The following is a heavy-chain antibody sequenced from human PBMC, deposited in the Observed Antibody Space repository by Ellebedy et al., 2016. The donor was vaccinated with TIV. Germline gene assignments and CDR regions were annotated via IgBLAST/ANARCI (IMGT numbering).Heavy chain of an antibody. CDR2: IYYSGRT. CDR3: ASWYSSGWYAIDS. D-gene: IGHD6-19*01. CDR1: GGSISSNNYY. Sequence: SETLSLTCTVSGGSISSNNYYWGWIRQPPGKGLEWIGNIYYSGRTYYNPSLKSRVTISVDTSKNQFSLKLSSPTAADTAVYYCASWYSSGWYAIDSWGQGTLVTVSS. J-gene: IGHJ4*02. V-gene: IGHV4-39*07.